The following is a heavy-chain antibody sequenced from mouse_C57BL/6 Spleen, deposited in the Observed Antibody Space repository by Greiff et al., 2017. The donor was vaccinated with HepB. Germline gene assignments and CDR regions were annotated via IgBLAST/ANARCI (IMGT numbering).Heavy chain of an antibody. CDR1: GYTFTSYG. CDR2: IYPRSGNT. V-gene: IGHV1-81*01. D-gene: IGHD1-1*01. J-gene: IGHJ2*01. Sequence: QVQLQQSGAELARPGASVKLSCKASGYTFTSYGISWVKQRTGQGLEWIGEIYPRSGNTYYNEKFKGKATLTAYKSSSTAYMELRSLTSEDSAVYFCANYGSSYPYYFDYWGQGTTLTVSS. CDR3: ANYGSSYPYYFDY.